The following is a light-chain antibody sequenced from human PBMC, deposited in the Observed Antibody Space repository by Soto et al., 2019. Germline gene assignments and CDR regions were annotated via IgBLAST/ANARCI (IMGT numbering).Light chain of an antibody. CDR2: GAS. CDR3: QQTNSFPYT. CDR1: QGISSW. V-gene: IGKV1-12*01. J-gene: IGKJ2*01. Sequence: DIQMTQSPSSVSAIVGDRVTLTWRASQGISSWLAWYQHKPGKAPKVLIYGASNLQSGVPSRFSGSGSGTEFTLTINSLQTEDFATYYCQQTNSFPYTFGQGTNLEIK.